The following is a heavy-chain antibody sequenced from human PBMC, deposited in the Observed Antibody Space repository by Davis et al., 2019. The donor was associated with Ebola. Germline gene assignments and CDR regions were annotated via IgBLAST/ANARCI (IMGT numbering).Heavy chain of an antibody. J-gene: IGHJ4*02. V-gene: IGHV3-11*01. CDR1: GFTFSDYY. Sequence: GGSLRLSCAASGFTFSDYYMSWIRQAPGKGLEWVSYISSSGSTIYYADSMKGRFTISRDNAKNSLYLQMNSLRAEDTAVYYCARVHVDTAMADWGQGTLVTVSS. D-gene: IGHD5-18*01. CDR2: ISSSGSTI. CDR3: ARVHVDTAMAD.